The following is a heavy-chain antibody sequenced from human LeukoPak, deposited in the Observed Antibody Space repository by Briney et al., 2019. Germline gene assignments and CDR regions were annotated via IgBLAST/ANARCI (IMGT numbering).Heavy chain of an antibody. CDR2: ISYYGSNK. V-gene: IGHV3-30*01. CDR1: GFTFSDYA. CDR3: ARETYSSFDT. Sequence: GGSLRLSCAASGFTFSDYAMHWVRQAPGKGLEWVAIISYYGSNKYFADSVTGRFTISRDNSKNTLYLQMNSLRAEDAAVYYCARETYSSFDTWGQGTLVTVSS. D-gene: IGHD6-13*01. J-gene: IGHJ4*02.